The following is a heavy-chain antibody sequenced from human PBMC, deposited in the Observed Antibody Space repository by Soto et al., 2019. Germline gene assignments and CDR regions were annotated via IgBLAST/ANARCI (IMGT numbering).Heavy chain of an antibody. CDR3: ARLIVVVPAAIDY. V-gene: IGHV4-34*01. CDR2: INHSGST. D-gene: IGHD2-2*01. CDR1: GVSFSDYY. J-gene: IGHJ4*02. Sequence: SETLSLTCAVYGVSFSDYYWIWIRQPPGKGLEWIGEINHSGSTNYNPSLKSRVTISVDTSKNQFSLKLSSVTAADTAVYYCARLIVVVPAAIDYWGQGTLVTVSS.